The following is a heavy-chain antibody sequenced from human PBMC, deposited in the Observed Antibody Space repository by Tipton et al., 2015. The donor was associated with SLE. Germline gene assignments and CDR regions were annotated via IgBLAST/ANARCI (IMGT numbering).Heavy chain of an antibody. CDR2: IDHSGST. CDR1: GESFSDYY. Sequence: TLSLTCAVYGESFSDYYWSWIRQSPGKGLEWIGEIDHSGSTDYNPSLKSRVTISFDTSNNKFSLNLTSVTAADTAMYYCARGWGDNWFDPWGQGTLVTVSS. J-gene: IGHJ5*02. V-gene: IGHV4-34*01. D-gene: IGHD7-27*01. CDR3: ARGWGDNWFDP.